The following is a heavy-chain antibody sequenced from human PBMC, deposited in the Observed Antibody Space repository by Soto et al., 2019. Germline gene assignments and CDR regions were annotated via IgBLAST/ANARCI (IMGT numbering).Heavy chain of an antibody. CDR3: ARDYETSSAGYYYYGMDV. V-gene: IGHV3-30*09. J-gene: IGHJ6*02. D-gene: IGHD2-2*01. CDR2: ISHDGNIK. Sequence: GGSLRLSCGASGFTFTSYAMHWARQAPGKGLEWVATISHDGNIKYYADPVKGRFAISRDNSMNAIFLQMNSLRPEDTARYYCARDYETSSAGYYYYGMDVWGHGTTVTVSS. CDR1: GFTFTSYA.